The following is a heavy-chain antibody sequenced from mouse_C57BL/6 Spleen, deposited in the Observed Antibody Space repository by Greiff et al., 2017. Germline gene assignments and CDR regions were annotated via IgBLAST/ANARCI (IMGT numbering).Heavy chain of an antibody. CDR1: GFTFSSDA. J-gene: IGHJ1*03. D-gene: IGHD6-1*01. Sequence: EVKLMESGGGLVKPGGSLKLSCAASGFTFSSDAMSWVRQTPEKRLEWVATISDGGSYTYYPANVKGRFTISRDNAKNNLYLQMRHLKSEDTAMYYCARDPATRYFDVWGTGTTVTVSS. CDR3: ARDPATRYFDV. V-gene: IGHV5-4*01. CDR2: ISDGGSYT.